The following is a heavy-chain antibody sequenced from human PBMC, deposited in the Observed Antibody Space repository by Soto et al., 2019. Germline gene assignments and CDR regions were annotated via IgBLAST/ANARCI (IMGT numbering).Heavy chain of an antibody. D-gene: IGHD3-16*01. J-gene: IGHJ6*02. Sequence: PGGSLRLSCGASGFTFESSWMHWVRQAPGKGLAWVSRINTDGRSTLYADSVRGRFTISRDNAKNTLYLQMNSLRAEDTAVYYCARDLARSYGMDVWGQGTTVTVS. CDR1: GFTFESSW. CDR2: INTDGRST. CDR3: ARDLARSYGMDV. V-gene: IGHV3-74*01.